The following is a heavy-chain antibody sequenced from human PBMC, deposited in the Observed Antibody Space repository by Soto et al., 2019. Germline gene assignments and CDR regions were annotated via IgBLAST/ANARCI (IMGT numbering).Heavy chain of an antibody. J-gene: IGHJ4*02. CDR2: INSDGSTT. Sequence: EVQLVESGGGLVQPGGSLRLSCEASGFTFSSYWMHWVRQAPGKGLVWVSRINSDGSTTSYAESVKGRFTISRDNAKNTLYLPMNRLRAEDTAVYYCARVAYGAWGVFHSWGQGTLVTVSS. D-gene: IGHD3-10*01. V-gene: IGHV3-74*01. CDR3: ARVAYGAWGVFHS. CDR1: GFTFSSYW.